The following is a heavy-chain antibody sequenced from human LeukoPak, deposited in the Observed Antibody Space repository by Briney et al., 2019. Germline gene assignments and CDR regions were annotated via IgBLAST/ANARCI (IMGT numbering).Heavy chain of an antibody. V-gene: IGHV4-4*02. CDR1: GGSISSSNW. Sequence: PSGTLSLTCAVSGGSISSSNWWTWVRQPPGKGLEWIGYIYYSGSINYNPSLKSRVTMSVDTSKNQFSLKLSSVTAADTAVYYCAGHGSGSYVGWFDPWGQGTLVIVSS. CDR3: AGHGSGSYVGWFDP. CDR2: IYYSGSI. D-gene: IGHD3-10*01. J-gene: IGHJ5*02.